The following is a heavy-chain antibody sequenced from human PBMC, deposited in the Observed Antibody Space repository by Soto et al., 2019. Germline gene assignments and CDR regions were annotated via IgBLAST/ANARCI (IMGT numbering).Heavy chain of an antibody. Sequence: QVQLVQSGAEVKKPGASVKVSCKASGYTFTGYYMHWVRQAPGQGLEWMGWINPNSGGTNYAQKFQGGATMTRDTSISTAYMELSRLRSDDTAVYYCARDKGSGWFGDIDYWGQGTLVTVSS. CDR1: GYTFTGYY. CDR2: INPNSGGT. J-gene: IGHJ4*02. CDR3: ARDKGSGWFGDIDY. V-gene: IGHV1-2*02. D-gene: IGHD3-10*01.